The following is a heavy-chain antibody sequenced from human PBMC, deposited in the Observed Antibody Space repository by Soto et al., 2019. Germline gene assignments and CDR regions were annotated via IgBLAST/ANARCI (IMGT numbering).Heavy chain of an antibody. V-gene: IGHV4-4*02. D-gene: IGHD1-7*01. CDR2: IYRTGST. CDR1: GGSFTSNKW. CDR3: ASRDPGTSVDY. Sequence: XTLSLTCAVSGGSFTSNKWWTWVRQPPGQGLEWIGEIYRTGSTNYNPSLKSRVTISLYKSENQFSLKVTSMTAADTAVYYCASRDPGTSVDYWGQGTLVTVSS. J-gene: IGHJ4*02.